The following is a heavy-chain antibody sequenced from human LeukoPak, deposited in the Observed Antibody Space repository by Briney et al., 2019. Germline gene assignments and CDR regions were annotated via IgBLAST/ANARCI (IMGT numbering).Heavy chain of an antibody. V-gene: IGHV4-39*01. CDR1: GGSLSSSSYY. CDR2: IYETGST. Sequence: SETLSLTCSVSGGSLSSSSYYWGWIRQPPGRGLEWIGNIYETGSTNYNPSLKSRVTISVDTSKNQFSLKLSSVTATDTAVYYCVRPDDNSFDFWGQGTMVTVSS. CDR3: VRPDDNSFDF. J-gene: IGHJ3*01. D-gene: IGHD3-9*01.